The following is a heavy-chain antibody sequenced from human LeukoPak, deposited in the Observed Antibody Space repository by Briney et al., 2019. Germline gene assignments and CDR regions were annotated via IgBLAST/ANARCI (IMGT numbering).Heavy chain of an antibody. J-gene: IGHJ4*02. CDR1: GFTFSNAW. CDR3: AKGAVGASYFDY. Sequence: PGGSLRLSCAASGFTFSNAWMSWVRQAPGKGLEWVSAISGSGGSTYYADSVKGRFTISRDNSKNTLYLQMNSLRAEDTAVYYCAKGAVGASYFDYWGQGTLVTVSS. CDR2: ISGSGGST. D-gene: IGHD1-26*01. V-gene: IGHV3-23*01.